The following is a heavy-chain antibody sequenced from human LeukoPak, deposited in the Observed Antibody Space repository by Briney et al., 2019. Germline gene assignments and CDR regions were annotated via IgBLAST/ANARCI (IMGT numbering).Heavy chain of an antibody. CDR1: GYSISSNHW. J-gene: IGHJ3*02. V-gene: IGHV4-4*02. D-gene: IGHD6-19*01. Sequence: SETLSLTCGVSGYSISSNHWWEWVRQPPGKGLEWIGEIYHDGATKYSASLKSRVTISLDKFKNQFSLSVISVTAADTAVYYCVRATGAVAVRGWSFDIWGHGTIVTVSS. CDR3: VRATGAVAVRGWSFDI. CDR2: IYHDGAT.